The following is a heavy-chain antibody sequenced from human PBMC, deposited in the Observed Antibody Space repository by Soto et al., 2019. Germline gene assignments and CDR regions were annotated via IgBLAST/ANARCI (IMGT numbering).Heavy chain of an antibody. V-gene: IGHV3-13*01. J-gene: IGHJ4*02. Sequence: EVQLVESGGGLVQPGGSLRLSCAASGFIVSNYDMHWVRQTAGEGLEWVSLIDTGGDTYYPDSVKGRFSISRENAKNSLYLQMNNLRAGDTAVYYCARGRGYCDFHTCHYYFDLWGPGTQVTVSA. CDR3: ARGRGYCDFHTCHYYFDL. D-gene: IGHD2-15*01. CDR2: IDTGGDT. CDR1: GFIVSNYD.